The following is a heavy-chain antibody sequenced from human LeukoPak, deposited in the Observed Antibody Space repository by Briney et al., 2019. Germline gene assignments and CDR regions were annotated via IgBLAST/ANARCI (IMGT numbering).Heavy chain of an antibody. Sequence: GGSLRLSCAASEFTFSSYGMSWVRQAPGKGLVWVSRINSDGSSTNYADSVKGRFTISRDNAKNTLYLQMNSLRAEDTAVYYCARDHLSSGSSPNYYYYYYMDVWGKGTTVTISS. CDR3: ARDHLSSGSSPNYYYYYYMDV. V-gene: IGHV3-74*01. CDR2: INSDGSST. D-gene: IGHD6-19*01. J-gene: IGHJ6*03. CDR1: EFTFSSYG.